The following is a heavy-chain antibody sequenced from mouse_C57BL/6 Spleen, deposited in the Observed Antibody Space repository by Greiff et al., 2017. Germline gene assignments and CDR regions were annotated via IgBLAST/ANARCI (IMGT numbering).Heavy chain of an antibody. J-gene: IGHJ3*01. D-gene: IGHD1-1*01. V-gene: IGHV1-20*01. CDR2: INPYNGDT. CDR3: AREFDYYGSSSWFAY. CDR1: GYSFTGYF. Sequence: EVQLQQSGPELVKPGDSVKISCKASGYSFTGYFMNWVMQSPGKSLDWIGRINPYNGDTFYNQKFKGKATLTVDKSSSTAQMELRSLTTEDSAVYYCAREFDYYGSSSWFAYWCQGTLVTVSA.